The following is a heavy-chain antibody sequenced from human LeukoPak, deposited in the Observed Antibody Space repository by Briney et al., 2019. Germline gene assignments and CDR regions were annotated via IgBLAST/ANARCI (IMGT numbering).Heavy chain of an antibody. Sequence: GGSLRLSCAASGFYGMHWVRQAPGKGLEWVAFIRYDGSNKYYADSVKGRFTISRDNSKNTLYLQMNSLRAEDTAVYYCAKSNGYGLIDIWGQGTMVTVSS. V-gene: IGHV3-30*02. CDR2: IRYDGSNK. J-gene: IGHJ3*02. CDR1: GFYG. CDR3: AKSNGYGLIDI. D-gene: IGHD3-22*01.